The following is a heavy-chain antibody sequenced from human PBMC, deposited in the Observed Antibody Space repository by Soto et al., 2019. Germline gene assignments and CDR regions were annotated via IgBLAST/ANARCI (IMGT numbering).Heavy chain of an antibody. CDR2: IYYSGST. D-gene: IGHD3-22*01. CDR1: GGSISSYY. CDR3: ARDLLYYYDSSGHTYGMDV. Sequence: PSETLSLTCTVSGGSISSYYWSWIRQPPGKGLEWIGYIYYSGSTNYNPSLKSRVTISVDTSKNQFSLKLSSVTAADTAVYYCARDLLYYYDSSGHTYGMDVWGQGTTVTVSS. V-gene: IGHV4-59*12. J-gene: IGHJ6*02.